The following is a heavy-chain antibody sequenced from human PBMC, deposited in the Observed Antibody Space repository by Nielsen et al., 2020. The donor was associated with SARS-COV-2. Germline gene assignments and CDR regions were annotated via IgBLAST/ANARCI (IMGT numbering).Heavy chain of an antibody. CDR3: AREKVPAAIYYYYGMDV. CDR2: ISWNSGSI. V-gene: IGHV3-9*01. Sequence: SLKISCAASGFTFDDYAMHWVRQAPGKGLEWVSGISWNSGSIGYADSVKGRFTISRDNAKNSLYLQMNSLRAEDTALYYCAREKVPAAIYYYYGMDVWGQGTTVTVSS. D-gene: IGHD2-2*01. J-gene: IGHJ6*02. CDR1: GFTFDDYA.